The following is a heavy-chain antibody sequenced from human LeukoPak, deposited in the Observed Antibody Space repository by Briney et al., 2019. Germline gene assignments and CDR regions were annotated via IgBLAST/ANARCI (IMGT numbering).Heavy chain of an antibody. J-gene: IGHJ4*02. CDR3: ARGGDNWYYFDY. CDR2: INSDGSST. Sequence: PGGSLRLSCAASGFTSSSYWMHWVRQAPGKGLVWVSRINSDGSSTNYADSVKGRFTISRDNAKNTLYLQMNSLRAEDTAVYYCARGGDNWYYFDYWGQGTLVTVSS. D-gene: IGHD1-20*01. V-gene: IGHV3-74*01. CDR1: GFTSSSYW.